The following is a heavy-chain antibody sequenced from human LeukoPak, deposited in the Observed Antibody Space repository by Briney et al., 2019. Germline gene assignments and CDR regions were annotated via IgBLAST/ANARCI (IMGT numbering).Heavy chain of an antibody. CDR2: INHSGST. J-gene: IGHJ6*02. CDR1: GGSFSGYY. CDR3: ARESSYGSYGMDV. Sequence: SETLSLICAVYGGSFSGYYWSWIRQPPGKGLEWIGEINHSGSTNYNPSLKSRVTISVDTSKNQFSLKLSSVTAADTAVYYCARESSYGSYGMDVWGQGTTVTVSS. D-gene: IGHD5-18*01. V-gene: IGHV4-34*01.